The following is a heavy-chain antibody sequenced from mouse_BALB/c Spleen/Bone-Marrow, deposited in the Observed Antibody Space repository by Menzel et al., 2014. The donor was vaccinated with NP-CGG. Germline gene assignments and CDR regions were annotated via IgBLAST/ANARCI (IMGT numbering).Heavy chain of an antibody. D-gene: IGHD2-1*01. V-gene: IGHV7-3*02. J-gene: IGHJ2*01. CDR3: ARDYLYYFDY. CDR2: IRNKANGYTT. Sequence: EVQAVESGGGLVQPGGFLILSCATSGFTFTDHYMSWVRPPPGKALEWLGFIRNKANGYTTEYSASVKGRFTISRDNSQSIVYLQMNTLRAEDSATYYCARDYLYYFDYWGQGTTLTVSS. CDR1: GFTFTDHY.